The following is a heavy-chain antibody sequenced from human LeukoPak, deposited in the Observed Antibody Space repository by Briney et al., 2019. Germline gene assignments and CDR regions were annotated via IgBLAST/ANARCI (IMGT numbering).Heavy chain of an antibody. CDR1: GYSFTDKY. CDR2: INPNSGGT. J-gene: IGHJ4*02. V-gene: IGHV1-2*02. Sequence: GASVKVSCKASGYSFTDKYMHWVRQAPGQGLEWMGWINPNSGGTNYAQKFQDRVTMTRDMSTTTVYLGLNSLRSEDTAVYYCARGGCSTTSCYHFDSWGQRTLVTVSS. D-gene: IGHD2-2*01. CDR3: ARGGCSTTSCYHFDS.